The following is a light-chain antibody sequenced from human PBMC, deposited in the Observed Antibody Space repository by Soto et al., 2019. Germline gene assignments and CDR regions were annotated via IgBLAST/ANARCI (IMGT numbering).Light chain of an antibody. Sequence: DIQMTQSPSSVSASVGDRVTITCRASQDVSNWLAWYQQRPGKAPNLLIYAASSLQTGVPSRFTGGGFVTDFNLTISSLQPDDFATYYCQQTKSYPLAFGGGTKMEIK. CDR3: QQTKSYPLA. J-gene: IGKJ4*01. V-gene: IGKV1-12*01. CDR1: QDVSNW. CDR2: AAS.